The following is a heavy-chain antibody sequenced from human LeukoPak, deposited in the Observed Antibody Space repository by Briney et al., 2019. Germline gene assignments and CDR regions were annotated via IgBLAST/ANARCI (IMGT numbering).Heavy chain of an antibody. Sequence: GGSLRLSCAASGFTFSTYNMNWVRQAPGKGLEWVSSITSSSSYRYDADSVKGRFTISRDNAKNSLYLQMNSLRAEDTAVYYCARDPGSGDYWGQGTLVTVSS. J-gene: IGHJ4*02. CDR1: GFTFSTYN. V-gene: IGHV3-21*01. CDR2: ITSSSSYR. D-gene: IGHD1-26*01. CDR3: ARDPGSGDY.